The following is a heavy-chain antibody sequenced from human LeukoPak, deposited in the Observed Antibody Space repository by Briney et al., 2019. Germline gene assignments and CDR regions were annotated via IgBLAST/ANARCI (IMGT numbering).Heavy chain of an antibody. D-gene: IGHD3-22*01. V-gene: IGHV1-18*01. J-gene: IGHJ5*02. CDR1: GYTFTSYG. Sequence: ASVTVSCKASGYTFTSYGISWVRQAPGQGLEWMGWISAYNGNTNYAQKLQGRVTMTTDTSTSTAYMELRSLRSDDTAVYYCARDERITMIVATNWFDPWGQGTLVTVSS. CDR2: ISAYNGNT. CDR3: ARDERITMIVATNWFDP.